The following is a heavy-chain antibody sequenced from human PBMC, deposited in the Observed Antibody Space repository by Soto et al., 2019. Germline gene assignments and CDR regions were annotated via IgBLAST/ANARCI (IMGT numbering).Heavy chain of an antibody. CDR2: IVVGSGNT. Sequence: SVKVSCKASGFTFTSSAVQWVRQARGQRLEWIGWIVVGSGNTNYAQKFQERVTITRDMSTSTAYMELSSLRSEDTAVYYCAAYYGDYRGVDYYYGMDVWGQGTTVTVSS. V-gene: IGHV1-58*01. J-gene: IGHJ6*02. CDR3: AAYYGDYRGVDYYYGMDV. D-gene: IGHD4-17*01. CDR1: GFTFTSSA.